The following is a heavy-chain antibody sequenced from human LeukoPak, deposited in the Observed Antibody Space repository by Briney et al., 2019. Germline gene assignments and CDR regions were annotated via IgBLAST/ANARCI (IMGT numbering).Heavy chain of an antibody. Sequence: GASVKVSCKASGYTFTSYYMHWVRQAPGQGLEWMGIINPSGGSTSYAQKFQGRVTITADESTSTAYMELSSLRSEDTAVYYCARGSYALQPFDYWGQGTLVTVSS. D-gene: IGHD3-16*01. CDR2: INPSGGST. V-gene: IGHV1-46*01. CDR1: GYTFTSYY. J-gene: IGHJ4*02. CDR3: ARGSYALQPFDY.